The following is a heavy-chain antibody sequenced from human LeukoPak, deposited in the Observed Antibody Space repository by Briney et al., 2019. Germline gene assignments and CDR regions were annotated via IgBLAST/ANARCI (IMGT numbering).Heavy chain of an antibody. D-gene: IGHD2-21*01. CDR3: AKEFNRGLPDY. Sequence: PGTSLRLSCAASGFTFSTYGMHWVRQAPGKGLEWVAVISYDGSNEYYADSVKGRFTISRDNSKNTLYLQMSSLRAEDTAVYYCAKEFNRGLPDYWGQGTLVTVPS. CDR1: GFTFSTYG. V-gene: IGHV3-30*18. CDR2: ISYDGSNE. J-gene: IGHJ4*02.